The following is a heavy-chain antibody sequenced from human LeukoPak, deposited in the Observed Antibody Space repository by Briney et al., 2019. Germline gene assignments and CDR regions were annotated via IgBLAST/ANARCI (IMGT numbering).Heavy chain of an antibody. D-gene: IGHD3-10*01. J-gene: IGHJ4*02. Sequence: ASVKVSCKASGGTFSSYAISWVRQAPGQGLEWMGGIIPIFGTANYAQKFQGRVTITADESTSTAYMELSSLRSEDTAVYYCARDREVRGVITSLWDYWGQGTLVTVSS. V-gene: IGHV1-69*01. CDR3: ARDREVRGVITSLWDY. CDR1: GGTFSSYA. CDR2: IIPIFGTA.